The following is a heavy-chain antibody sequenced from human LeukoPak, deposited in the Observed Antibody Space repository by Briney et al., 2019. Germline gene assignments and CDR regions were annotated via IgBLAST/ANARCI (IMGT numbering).Heavy chain of an antibody. J-gene: IGHJ5*02. CDR3: AIYCSGGSCYRTWFDP. D-gene: IGHD2-15*01. Sequence: GASVKVSCKPSGGTISSYAISWVRQAPGQGLEWMGGIIPIFGTANYAQKCQGRVTITTDESTSTAYMELSSLRSEDTAVYYCAIYCSGGSCYRTWFDPWGQGTLVTVSS. CDR2: IIPIFGTA. CDR1: GGTISSYA. V-gene: IGHV1-69*05.